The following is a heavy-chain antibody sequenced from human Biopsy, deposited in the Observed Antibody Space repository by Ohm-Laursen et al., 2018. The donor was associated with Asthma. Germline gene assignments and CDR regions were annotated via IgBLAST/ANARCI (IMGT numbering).Heavy chain of an antibody. D-gene: IGHD6-6*01. V-gene: IGHV1-69*13. J-gene: IGHJ4*02. CDR3: ARERIAARQRRYYFDY. CDR2: IIPIFGTA. CDR1: GYTFTGYY. Sequence: SVKVSCKASGYTFTGYYMHWVRQAPGQGLEWMGGIIPIFGTANYAQKFQGRVTITADESTSTAYMELSSLRSEDTAVYYCARERIAARQRRYYFDYWGQGTLVTVSS.